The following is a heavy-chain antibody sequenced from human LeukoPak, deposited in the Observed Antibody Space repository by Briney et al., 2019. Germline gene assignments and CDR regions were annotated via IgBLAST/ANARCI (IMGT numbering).Heavy chain of an antibody. CDR1: GFTFSSYW. CDR3: ARGKTTVTTYFDY. CDR2: IKEDGSEK. Sequence: GSLRLSCVASGFTFSSYWINWVRQAPGKGLEWVANIKEDGSEKYYVDSVKGRFTISRDNAKNSVYLQTNSLRVEDTAVYYCARGKTTVTTYFDYWGQGTLVTVSS. J-gene: IGHJ4*02. D-gene: IGHD4-17*01. V-gene: IGHV3-7*01.